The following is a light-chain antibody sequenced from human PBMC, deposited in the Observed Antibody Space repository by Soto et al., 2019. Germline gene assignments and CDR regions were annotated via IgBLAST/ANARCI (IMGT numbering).Light chain of an antibody. Sequence: IQMTQSPSALSGSVGARVTIPCRASQTISSWLAWYQQKPGKAPKLLIYKASTLKSGVPSRFSGSGSGTEFTLTISSLQPDDFATYYCQHYNSYSEAFGQGTKVDIK. J-gene: IGKJ1*01. CDR2: KAS. V-gene: IGKV1-5*03. CDR1: QTISSW. CDR3: QHYNSYSEA.